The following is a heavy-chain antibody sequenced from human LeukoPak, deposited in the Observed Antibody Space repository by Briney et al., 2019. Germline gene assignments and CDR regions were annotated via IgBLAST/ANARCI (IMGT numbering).Heavy chain of an antibody. CDR3: ARAPCSGGSCYRFDY. Sequence: SVKVSCNASGYTFTGYYMHWVRQAPGQWLELMGRIIPIFGTANYAQKFQGRVTITTDESTSTAYMELSSLRSEDTAVYYCARAPCSGGSCYRFDYWGQGTLVTVSS. CDR2: IIPIFGTA. D-gene: IGHD2-15*01. V-gene: IGHV1-69*05. CDR1: GYTFTGYY. J-gene: IGHJ4*02.